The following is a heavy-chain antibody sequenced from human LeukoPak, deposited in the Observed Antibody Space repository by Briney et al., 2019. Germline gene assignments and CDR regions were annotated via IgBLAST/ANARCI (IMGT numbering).Heavy chain of an antibody. V-gene: IGHV3-23*01. CDR3: AEDLDPIGYCSSTSCYGLDY. J-gene: IGHJ4*02. CDR1: GFTFSSYA. Sequence: GGSLRLSCAASGFTFSSYAMSWVRQAPGKGLEWVSAISGSGGSTYYADSVKGRFTISRDNSKNTLYLQMNSLRAEDTAVYYCAEDLDPIGYCSSTSCYGLDYWGQGTLVTVSS. CDR2: ISGSGGST. D-gene: IGHD2-2*01.